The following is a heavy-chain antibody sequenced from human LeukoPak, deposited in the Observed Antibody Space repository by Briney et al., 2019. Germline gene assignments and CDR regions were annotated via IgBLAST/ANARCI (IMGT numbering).Heavy chain of an antibody. CDR3: ARVDYGDYGTVSRFAEYFQH. CDR2: INPNSGNP. D-gene: IGHD4-17*01. V-gene: IGHV7-4-1*02. CDR1: GYTFTNYA. Sequence: ASVKVSCKASGYTFTNYAINWVRQAPGQGLEWMGWINPNSGNPTYAQGFTGRFVFSLDTSVSTAYLQISSLKAEDTAVYYCARVDYGDYGTVSRFAEYFQHWGQGTLVTVSS. J-gene: IGHJ1*01.